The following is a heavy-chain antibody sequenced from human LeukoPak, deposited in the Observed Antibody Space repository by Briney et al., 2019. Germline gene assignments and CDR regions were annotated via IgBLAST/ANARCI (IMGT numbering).Heavy chain of an antibody. CDR2: INPNSGAT. Sequence: ASVTVSCKASGYTFTDYYVHWVRQVPGQGLQWLGWINPNSGATNYAQKFQGRVTMARDTSIDTAYMDLRRLTSDDTAVYFCARGGIVMGDYDWFDPWGQGTLVTVSS. CDR1: GYTFTDYY. CDR3: ARGGIVMGDYDWFDP. D-gene: IGHD3-16*02. J-gene: IGHJ5*02. V-gene: IGHV1-2*02.